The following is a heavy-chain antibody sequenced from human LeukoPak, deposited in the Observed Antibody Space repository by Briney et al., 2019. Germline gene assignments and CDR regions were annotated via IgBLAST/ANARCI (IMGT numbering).Heavy chain of an antibody. CDR3: AKDGYQRGMGFYYFDY. CDR2: ISWNSGSI. J-gene: IGHJ4*02. D-gene: IGHD3-16*02. Sequence: GRSLRLSCAASGFTFDDYAMHWVRQAPGKGLEWVSGISWNSGSIGYADSVKGRFTISRDNAKNSLYLQMNSLRAEDTALYYCAKDGYQRGMGFYYFDYWGQGTLVTVSS. CDR1: GFTFDDYA. V-gene: IGHV3-9*01.